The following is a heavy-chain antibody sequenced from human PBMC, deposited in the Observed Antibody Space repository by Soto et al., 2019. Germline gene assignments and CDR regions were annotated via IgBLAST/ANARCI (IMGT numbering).Heavy chain of an antibody. Sequence: QVTLKESGPVLVKPTETLTLTCTVSGFSLSNARMGVSWIRQPPGKALEWLAHIFSNDEKSYSTSLKSRLTIPQETPKSQVVLTMPNLDPVDTATYYCARMGPTGLYGMDVWGQGTTVTVSS. V-gene: IGHV2-26*01. CDR2: IFSNDEK. J-gene: IGHJ6*02. CDR1: GFSLSNARMG. CDR3: ARMGPTGLYGMDV.